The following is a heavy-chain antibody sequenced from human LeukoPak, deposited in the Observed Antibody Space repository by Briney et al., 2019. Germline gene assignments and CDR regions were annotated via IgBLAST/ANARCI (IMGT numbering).Heavy chain of an antibody. V-gene: IGHV3-15*04. Sequence: PGGSLRLSYAASGFTFSSYAMSWVRQAPGKGPEWVGRIESKTDGGTTDYAAPVKGRFTISRDDSTNTLYLQMNSLKSEDTAVYYCTTYGSGRKFDYWGQGILVTVSS. D-gene: IGHD3-10*01. CDR2: IESKTDGGTT. J-gene: IGHJ4*02. CDR3: TTYGSGRKFDY. CDR1: GFTFSSYA.